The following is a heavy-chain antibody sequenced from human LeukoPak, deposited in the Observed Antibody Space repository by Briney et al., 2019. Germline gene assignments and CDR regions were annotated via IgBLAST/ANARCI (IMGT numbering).Heavy chain of an antibody. CDR3: ARPVGYSSGFDAFDI. CDR1: GGSISSSSYY. Sequence: SETLSLTCTVSGGSISSSSYYWGWIRQPPWKGLEWIGSIYYSGSTYYNPSLKSRVTISVDTSKNQFSLKLSSVTAADTAVYYCARPVGYSSGFDAFDIWGQGTMVTVSS. CDR2: IYYSGST. V-gene: IGHV4-39*01. D-gene: IGHD6-19*01. J-gene: IGHJ3*02.